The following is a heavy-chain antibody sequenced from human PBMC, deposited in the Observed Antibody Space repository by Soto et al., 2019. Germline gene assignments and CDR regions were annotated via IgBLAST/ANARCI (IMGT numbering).Heavy chain of an antibody. V-gene: IGHV1-69*08. J-gene: IGHJ4*02. D-gene: IGHD6-13*01. CDR3: AREDERNNTWYVFDY. CDR1: GGTFSTYT. CDR2: IIPILGIA. Sequence: QVPLVQSGAEVKKPGSSVKVSCKASGGTFSTYTISWVRQAPGQGLEWMGRIIPILGIANYAQKFQGRVTVTADKSTSTAYMELSSLRSEDTAVYYCAREDERNNTWYVFDYWGQGTLVTVSS.